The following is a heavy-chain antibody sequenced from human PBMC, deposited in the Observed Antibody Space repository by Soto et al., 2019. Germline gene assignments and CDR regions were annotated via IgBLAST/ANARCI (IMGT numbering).Heavy chain of an antibody. Sequence: SETLSLTCAVSGGSISSSNWWSWVRQPPGKGLEWIGEIYHSGSTNYNPSLKSRVTISVDKSKNQFSLKLSSVTAADTAVYYCAGDERHSGKTTVVHKGSWYFDLWGRGTLVTVSS. CDR3: AGDERHSGKTTVVHKGSWYFDL. J-gene: IGHJ2*01. CDR1: GGSISSSNW. V-gene: IGHV4-4*02. D-gene: IGHD4-17*01. CDR2: IYHSGST.